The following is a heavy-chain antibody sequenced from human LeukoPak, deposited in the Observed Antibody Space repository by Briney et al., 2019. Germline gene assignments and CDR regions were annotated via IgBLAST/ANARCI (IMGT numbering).Heavy chain of an antibody. Sequence: ASVKVSCKASGYTFTGYYMHWVRQAPGQGLEWMGWINPNSGGTNYAQKFQGRVTMTRDTSISTAYMELSRLRSDDTAVYYCARDLLSSSYYYGMDVWGQGTTVTVSS. J-gene: IGHJ6*02. CDR2: INPNSGGT. CDR1: GYTFTGYY. D-gene: IGHD6-6*01. V-gene: IGHV1-2*02. CDR3: ARDLLSSSYYYGMDV.